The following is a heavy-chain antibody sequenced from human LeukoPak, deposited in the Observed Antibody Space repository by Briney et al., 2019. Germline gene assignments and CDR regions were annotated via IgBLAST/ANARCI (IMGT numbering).Heavy chain of an antibody. D-gene: IGHD3-10*01. Sequence: GGSLRLSCAASGFTFSSYEMNWVRQAPGKGLERVSYISNSAYSMYYADSVKGRFTISRDNAKNSLFLQMNSLRAEDTAVYYCAILRGGASLFAHWGQGTLVAVSS. V-gene: IGHV3-48*03. J-gene: IGHJ4*02. CDR2: ISNSAYSM. CDR3: AILRGGASLFAH. CDR1: GFTFSSYE.